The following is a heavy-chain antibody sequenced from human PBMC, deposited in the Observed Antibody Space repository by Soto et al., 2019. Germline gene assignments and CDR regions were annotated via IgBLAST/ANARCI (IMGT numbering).Heavy chain of an antibody. D-gene: IGHD3-16*02. V-gene: IGHV4-4*02. CDR3: ARVGTDYVSGSYSYLSLNRFDP. J-gene: IGHJ5*02. CDR2: IYHSGST. Sequence: SETLSLTCAVSGGSISSSNWWSWVRQPPGKGLGWIGEIYHSGSTNYNPSLKSRVTISVDKSKNQFSLKLSSVTAADTAVYYCARVGTDYVSGSYSYLSLNRFDPWGQGTLVTVSS. CDR1: GGSISSSNW.